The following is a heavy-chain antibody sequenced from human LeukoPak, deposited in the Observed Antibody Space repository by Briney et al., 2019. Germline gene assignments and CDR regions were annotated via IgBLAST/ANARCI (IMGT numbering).Heavy chain of an antibody. CDR2: INPSGGST. D-gene: IGHD6-19*01. CDR3: ARDQLAVAGIHYYYGMDV. Sequence: ASVKVSCKASGYTFTSYYMHWVRQAPGQGPEWMGIINPSGGSTSYAQKFQGRVTMTRDTSTSTVYMELSSLRSEDTAVYYCARDQLAVAGIHYYYGMDVWGQGTTVTVSS. CDR1: GYTFTSYY. V-gene: IGHV1-46*01. J-gene: IGHJ6*02.